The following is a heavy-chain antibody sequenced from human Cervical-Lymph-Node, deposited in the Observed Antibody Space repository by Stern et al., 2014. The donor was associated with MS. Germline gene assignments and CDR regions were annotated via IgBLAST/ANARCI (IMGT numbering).Heavy chain of an antibody. D-gene: IGHD3-3*01. Sequence: EDQLVESGGGLVQPGRSLRLSCAASGFTFSSFSMNWVRQAPGTGLEWISYISSRSDTIKYADSVKGRFTVSRDNAKNSLYLQMDSLRDEDTAVYYCATLFRFFYHTNWFNPRGQGTLVTVSS. CDR2: ISSRSDTI. V-gene: IGHV3-48*02. CDR1: GFTFSSFS. CDR3: ATLFRFFYHTNWFNP. J-gene: IGHJ5*02.